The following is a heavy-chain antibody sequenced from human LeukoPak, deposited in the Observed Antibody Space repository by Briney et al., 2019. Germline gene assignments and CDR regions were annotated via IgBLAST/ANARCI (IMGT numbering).Heavy chain of an antibody. CDR1: GFLVSTNY. CDR3: ARDLGVGFCSSTGCNNLNMDV. CDR2: IYSGDNA. Sequence: GGSLRLSCAASGFLVSTNYMSWVRQAPGKGLEWVSVIYSGDNAYYADSVKGRFTISRDNSKSTLCLQMNSLRVEDTAVYYCARDLGVGFCSSTGCNNLNMDVWGKGTTVTVSS. D-gene: IGHD2-2*01. J-gene: IGHJ6*03. V-gene: IGHV3-53*01.